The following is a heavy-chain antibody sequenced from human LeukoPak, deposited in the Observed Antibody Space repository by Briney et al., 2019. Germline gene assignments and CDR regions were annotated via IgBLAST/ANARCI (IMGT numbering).Heavy chain of an antibody. Sequence: GESLKISCKGSGYSFTSYWIGWVRQMPGKGLEWMGWISAYNGNTNYAQKLQGRVTMTTDTSTSTAYMELRSLRSDDTAVYYCARVDSAVSDYWGQGTLVTVSS. V-gene: IGHV1-18*04. J-gene: IGHJ4*02. D-gene: IGHD2-15*01. CDR3: ARVDSAVSDY. CDR2: ISAYNGNT. CDR1: GYSFTSYW.